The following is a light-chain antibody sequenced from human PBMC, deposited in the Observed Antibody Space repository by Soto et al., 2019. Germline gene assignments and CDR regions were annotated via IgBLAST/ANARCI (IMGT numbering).Light chain of an antibody. CDR1: QGISTF. CDR3: QQVISYPPG. CDR2: AAS. J-gene: IGKJ3*01. V-gene: IGKV1-9*01. Sequence: DIELTQSPSFLSASVGDRVTITCRASQGISTFLAWYQQRPGKAAKIMIYAASTLQSGVPSRFSGSGSGTEFTLTISSLQPEDFATYYCQQVISYPPGFGPGTKVAIK.